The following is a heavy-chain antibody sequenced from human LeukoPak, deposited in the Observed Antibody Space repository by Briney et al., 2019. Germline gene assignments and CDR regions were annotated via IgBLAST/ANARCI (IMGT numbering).Heavy chain of an antibody. D-gene: IGHD6-19*01. V-gene: IGHV3-74*01. CDR1: GFTFSRYW. CDR2: INSDGSST. CDR3: VGDVYSSAAFDY. J-gene: IGHJ4*02. Sequence: GGSLRLSCGASGFTFSRYWMHWVRQAPGKGLVWVSRINSDGSSTSYADSVKGRFTISRDNAKNTLYLQMNSLRAEDTAVYYCVGDVYSSAAFDYWGQGTLVT.